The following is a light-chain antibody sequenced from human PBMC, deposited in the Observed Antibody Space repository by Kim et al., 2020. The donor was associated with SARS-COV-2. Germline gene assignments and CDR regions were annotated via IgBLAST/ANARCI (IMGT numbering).Light chain of an antibody. CDR1: NIGSKS. CDR2: YDS. J-gene: IGLJ2*01. V-gene: IGLV3-21*04. CDR3: QVWDSSSDHLV. Sequence: SYELTQPPSVSVAPGKTARITCGGNNIGSKSVHWYQQKPGQAPVLVIYYDSDRPSGIPERFSGSNSGNTATLTINRVEAGDEADYYCQVWDSSSDHLVFG.